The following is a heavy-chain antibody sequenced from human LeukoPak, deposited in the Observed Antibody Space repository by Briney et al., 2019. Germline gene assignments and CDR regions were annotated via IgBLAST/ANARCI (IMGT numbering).Heavy chain of an antibody. V-gene: IGHV4-34*01. CDR2: IYSSGST. CDR1: GGSFSGYY. CDR3: AKSGGYGLIDY. D-gene: IGHD1-26*01. Sequence: MSSETLSLTCAVYGGSFSGYYWGWIRQPPGKGLEWIGSIYSSGSTYYNASLQSRVTISIETSKNQISLRLNSVTAADTAMYYCAKSGGYGLIDYWGQGTLVTVSS. J-gene: IGHJ4*02.